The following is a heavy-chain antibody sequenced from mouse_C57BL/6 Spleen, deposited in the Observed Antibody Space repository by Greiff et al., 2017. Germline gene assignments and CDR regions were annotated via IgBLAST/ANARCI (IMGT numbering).Heavy chain of an antibody. CDR3: ARTETGLYYAMDY. J-gene: IGHJ4*01. V-gene: IGHV14-2*01. CDR1: GFNIKDYY. Sequence: VQLQQSGAELVKPGASVKLSCTASGFNIKDYYMHWVKQRTEQGLEWIGRIDPEDGETNYAPKFQGKATITADTSSNTAYLQLSSLTSEDTAVYYCARTETGLYYAMDYWGQGTSVTVSS. CDR2: IDPEDGET. D-gene: IGHD4-1*01.